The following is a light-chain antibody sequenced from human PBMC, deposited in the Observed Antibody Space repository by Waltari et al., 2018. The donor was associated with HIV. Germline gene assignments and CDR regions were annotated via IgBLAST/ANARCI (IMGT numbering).Light chain of an antibody. V-gene: IGKV4-1*01. CDR1: QSVLYSSDNKND. CDR2: WAS. Sequence: DIVMTQSPDSLAVSLGERAAINCKSSQSVLYSSDNKNDLAWYQQRPGQPPKLLIYWASTRESGVPDRFSGSGSGTDFTLTISSLQAEDVAVYYCQQSYSPPLTFGGGTKVEIK. J-gene: IGKJ4*01. CDR3: QQSYSPPLT.